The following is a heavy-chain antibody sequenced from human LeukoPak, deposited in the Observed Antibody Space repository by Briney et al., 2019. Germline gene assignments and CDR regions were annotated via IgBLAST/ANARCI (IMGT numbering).Heavy chain of an antibody. CDR2: ISSSSSYI. V-gene: IGHV3-21*01. Sequence: GGSLRLSCAASGFTFSSYSMNWVRQAPGKGLEWVSSISSSSSYIYYADSVKGRFTISRDNAKNSLYPQMNSLRAEDTAVYYCARDVVARPPPSLDYWGQGTLVTVSS. D-gene: IGHD2-15*01. CDR3: ARDVVARPPPSLDY. J-gene: IGHJ4*02. CDR1: GFTFSSYS.